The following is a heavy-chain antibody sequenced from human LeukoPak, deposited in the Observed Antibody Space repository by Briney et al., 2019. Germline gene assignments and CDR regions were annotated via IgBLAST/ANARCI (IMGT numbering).Heavy chain of an antibody. V-gene: IGHV3-23*01. CDR2: ITAIDGRT. J-gene: IGHJ4*02. D-gene: IGHD6-13*01. CDR1: GFTFSSTT. Sequence: GGSLRLSCVASGFTFSSTTMGWVRQAPGRGLEWVSSITAIDGRTYYADSVRGRFTISRDNSKNTVYLQLNSLRAGDTAIYYCTRDRRGPAAGTWYFDSWGQGTLVTVSS. CDR3: TRDRRGPAAGTWYFDS.